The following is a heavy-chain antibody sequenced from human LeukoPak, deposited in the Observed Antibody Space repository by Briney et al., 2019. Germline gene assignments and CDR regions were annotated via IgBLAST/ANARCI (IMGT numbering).Heavy chain of an antibody. D-gene: IGHD1-26*01. CDR1: GFTFSNYG. J-gene: IGHJ4*02. Sequence: PGGSLRLSCAASGFTFSNYGMHWVRQAPGRGLEWVAFVLYDGSKKYYADSVKGRFTISRDNSKNTLHLLMNSLRAEDTAVYYCAKKEALVGATYFDYWGQGTLVTVSS. CDR2: VLYDGSKK. CDR3: AKKEALVGATYFDY. V-gene: IGHV3-30*02.